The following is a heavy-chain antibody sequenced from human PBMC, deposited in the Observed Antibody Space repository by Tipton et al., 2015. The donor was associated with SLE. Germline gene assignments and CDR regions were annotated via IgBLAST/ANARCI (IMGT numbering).Heavy chain of an antibody. CDR1: AFSVSAYH. CDR2: FYIGGGT. Sequence: SLRLSCAASAFSVSAYHMTWVRQPPGKGLEWASVFYIGGGTDYADSVKGRFTFSRDSSENTLYLQMNSLRAEDTAVYYCASLERYSGYDWHFDYWGQGTLVTVSS. D-gene: IGHD5-12*01. V-gene: IGHV3-53*05. CDR3: ASLERYSGYDWHFDY. J-gene: IGHJ4*02.